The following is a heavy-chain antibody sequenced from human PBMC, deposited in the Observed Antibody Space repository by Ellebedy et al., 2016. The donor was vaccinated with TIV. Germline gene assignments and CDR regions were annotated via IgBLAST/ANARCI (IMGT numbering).Heavy chain of an antibody. V-gene: IGHV3-23*01. Sequence: GESLKISCAASGFTLSTYAMTWVRQAPGKGLEWVSSISGGGGNKYYADSVKGRFTISRDNSKNTLYLQINSLRAEDTAVYYCAKGCGGSCYWEAYWGQGTLVTVSS. J-gene: IGHJ4*02. D-gene: IGHD2-15*01. CDR2: ISGGGGNK. CDR1: GFTLSTYA. CDR3: AKGCGGSCYWEAY.